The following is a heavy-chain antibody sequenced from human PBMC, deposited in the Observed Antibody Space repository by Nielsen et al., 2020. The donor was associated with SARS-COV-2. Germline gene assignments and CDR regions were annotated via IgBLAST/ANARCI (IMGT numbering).Heavy chain of an antibody. CDR3: AHRLAGYSSSWSLDY. CDR2: IYWNDDK. D-gene: IGHD6-13*01. V-gene: IGHV2-5*01. CDR1: GFSLSTSGVG. Sequence: SGPTLVKPTQTLTLTCTFSGFSLSTSGVGVGWIRQPPGKALEWLALIYWNDDKRYSPSLKSRLTITKDTSKNQVVLTMTNMDPVDTATYYCAHRLAGYSSSWSLDYWGQGTLVTVSS. J-gene: IGHJ4*02.